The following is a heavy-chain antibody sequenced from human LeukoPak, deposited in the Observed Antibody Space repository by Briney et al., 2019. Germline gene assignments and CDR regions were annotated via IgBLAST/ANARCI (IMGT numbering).Heavy chain of an antibody. CDR3: ASGSYYWNLYY. CDR1: GFTFSTYW. D-gene: IGHD1-26*01. J-gene: IGHJ4*02. CDR2: IKQDGSEK. Sequence: GGSLRLSCAASGFTFSTYWMSWVRQAPGKGLEWVANIKQDGSEKHYVESVKGRFTISRVNAKNSLYLQMNSLRAEDTAVYYCASGSYYWNLYYWGQGTLVTVSS. V-gene: IGHV3-7*01.